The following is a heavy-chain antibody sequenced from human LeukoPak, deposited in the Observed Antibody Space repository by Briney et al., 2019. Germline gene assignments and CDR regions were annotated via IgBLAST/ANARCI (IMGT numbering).Heavy chain of an antibody. Sequence: SETLSLTCAVYGGSFSGYYWSWIRQPPRKGREWIGEINHSGSTNYNPSLKSRVTISVDTSKNQFSLKLSSVTAADTAVYYCARGPWDYDFWSGYYISWFDPWGQGTLVTVSS. J-gene: IGHJ5*02. CDR2: INHSGST. CDR3: ARGPWDYDFWSGYYISWFDP. CDR1: GGSFSGYY. V-gene: IGHV4-34*01. D-gene: IGHD3-3*01.